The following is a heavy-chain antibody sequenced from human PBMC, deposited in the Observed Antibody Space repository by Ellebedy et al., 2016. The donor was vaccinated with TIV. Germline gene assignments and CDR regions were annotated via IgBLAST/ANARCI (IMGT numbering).Heavy chain of an antibody. CDR2: INPSDGST. CDR1: GYTFTSYY. D-gene: IGHD2-15*01. J-gene: IGHJ6*02. Sequence: AASVKVSCKASGYTFTSYYMHWARQAPGQGLEWMGIINPSDGSTSYAQKLQGRVTMTRDTSTRTVYMELSSLRSEDTAMYYCAREGAVVVVAAIDVYGMDVWGQGTTVTVSS. V-gene: IGHV1-46*04. CDR3: AREGAVVVVAAIDVYGMDV.